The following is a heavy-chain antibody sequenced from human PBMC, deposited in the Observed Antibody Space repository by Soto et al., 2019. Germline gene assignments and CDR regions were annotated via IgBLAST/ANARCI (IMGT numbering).Heavy chain of an antibody. CDR3: ARVAGRDDSSGYYLKPWHYYYMDV. J-gene: IGHJ6*03. V-gene: IGHV1-69*13. Sequence: GASVKVSWKACGGRFRSCTRRWVRQATGQGLEWMGGIIPIFGTANYAQKFQGRVTITADESTSTAYMELSSLRSEDTAVYYCARVAGRDDSSGYYLKPWHYYYMDVWGKGTTVTVSS. CDR1: GGRFRSCT. CDR2: IIPIFGTA. D-gene: IGHD3-22*01.